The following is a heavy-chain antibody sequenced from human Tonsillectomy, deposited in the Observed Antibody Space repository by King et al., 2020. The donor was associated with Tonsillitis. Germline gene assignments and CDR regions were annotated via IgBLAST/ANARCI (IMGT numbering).Heavy chain of an antibody. J-gene: IGHJ5*01. D-gene: IGHD6-13*01. V-gene: IGHV3-43D*03. CDR1: GFTFDDYA. Sequence: VQLVESGGVVVQPGGSLRLSCAASGFTFDDYAMHWVRQAPGKGLEWVSLISWDGGSTYYADSVKGRFTISRENSKNSLYLQMNSLRAEDTALYYCAKDSYSSSWFDYWGQGTLVTVSS. CDR2: ISWDGGST. CDR3: AKDSYSSSWFDY.